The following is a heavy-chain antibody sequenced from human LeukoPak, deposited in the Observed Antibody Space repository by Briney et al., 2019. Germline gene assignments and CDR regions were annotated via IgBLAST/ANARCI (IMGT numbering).Heavy chain of an antibody. CDR3: AREYYDILTGDYYYYYMDV. V-gene: IGHV1-2*02. CDR2: INPNSGGT. J-gene: IGHJ6*03. CDR1: GYTFTGYY. D-gene: IGHD3-9*01. Sequence: GASVKISCKASGYTFTGYYMHWVRQAPGQGLEWMGWINPNSGGTNYAQKFQGRVTMTRDTSISTAYMELSRLRSDDTAVYYCAREYYDILTGDYYYYYMDVWGKGTTVTISS.